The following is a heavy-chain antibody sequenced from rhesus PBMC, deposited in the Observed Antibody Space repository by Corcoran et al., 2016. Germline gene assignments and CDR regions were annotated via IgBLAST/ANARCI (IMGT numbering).Heavy chain of an antibody. J-gene: IGHJ4*01. V-gene: IGHV4-173*01. CDR1: GGSISSNY. CDR3: ARDLRGIAASI. CDR2: TSGSGGCT. D-gene: IGHD6-25*01. Sequence: QLQLQESGPGLVKPSETLSLTCAVSGGSISSNYWSWIRQPPGKGLEWIGRTSGSGGCTDSNPSLRSRVTISTDTSKNQFSLTLSSVTAADTAVYYCARDLRGIAASIWGQGVLVTVSS.